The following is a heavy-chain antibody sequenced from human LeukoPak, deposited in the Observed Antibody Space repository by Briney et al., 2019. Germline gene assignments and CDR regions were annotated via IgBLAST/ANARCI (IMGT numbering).Heavy chain of an antibody. CDR1: GGSISSSSYY. Sequence: SETLSLTCTVSGGSISSSSYYWGWIRQPPGKGLEWIGSIYHSGSTYYNPSLKSRVTISVDTSKNQFSLKLSSVTAADTAVYYCARVRCSGGSCPYYYYYYYMDVWGKGTTVTVSS. D-gene: IGHD2-15*01. CDR2: IYHSGST. J-gene: IGHJ6*03. V-gene: IGHV4-39*07. CDR3: ARVRCSGGSCPYYYYYYYMDV.